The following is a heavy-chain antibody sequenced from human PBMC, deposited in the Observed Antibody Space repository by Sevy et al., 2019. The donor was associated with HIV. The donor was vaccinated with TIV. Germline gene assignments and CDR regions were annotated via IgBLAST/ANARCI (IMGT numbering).Heavy chain of an antibody. Sequence: ASVKVSCKASGGTFSSYAISWVRQAPGQGLEWMGRIIPIFGTANYAQKFQGRVTITADESTSTAYMELGSLRSEDTAVYYCARDLYYYDSSGYGVWDYFDYWGQGTLVTVSS. CDR2: IIPIFGTA. V-gene: IGHV1-69*15. J-gene: IGHJ4*02. CDR3: ARDLYYYDSSGYGVWDYFDY. CDR1: GGTFSSYA. D-gene: IGHD3-22*01.